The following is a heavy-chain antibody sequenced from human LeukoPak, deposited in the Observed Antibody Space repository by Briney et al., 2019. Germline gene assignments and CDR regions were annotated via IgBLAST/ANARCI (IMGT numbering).Heavy chain of an antibody. CDR3: ARGGGLDV. J-gene: IGHJ6*02. CDR2: INHNGNVN. D-gene: IGHD3-16*01. CDR1: GFTFSSYW. V-gene: IGHV3-7*03. Sequence: GGSLTLSCAASGFTFSSYWMNWARQAPGKGLEWVASINHNGNVNYYVDSVKGRFTISRDDAKNSLYLQMSNLRAEDTAVYFCARGGGLDVWGQGATVTVSS.